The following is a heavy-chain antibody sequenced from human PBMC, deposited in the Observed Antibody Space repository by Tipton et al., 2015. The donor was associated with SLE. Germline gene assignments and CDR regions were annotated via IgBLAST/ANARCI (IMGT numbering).Heavy chain of an antibody. J-gene: IGHJ5*02. CDR2: MSFRGSP. D-gene: IGHD3-10*01. Sequence: TLSLTCIVSGGSINSNSYYWGWVRQPPGKGLEWIGTMSFRGSPYYNPSLKNRVIISLDMSKNQFSLRLSSVTAADTAVYYCARLQGLSESFGIDRWGQGTLVTVSS. CDR1: GGSINSNSYY. CDR3: ARLQGLSESFGIDR. V-gene: IGHV4-39*07.